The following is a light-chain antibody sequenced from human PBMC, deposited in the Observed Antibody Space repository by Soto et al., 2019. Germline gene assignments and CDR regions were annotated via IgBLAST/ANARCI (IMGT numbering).Light chain of an antibody. CDR2: GAS. Sequence: EIVLTQSPGSLSLSPGERATLSCRASQSVSSSYLAWYQQKPGQAPRLLIYGASSGATGIPDRFSGSGSGTDFTLTISRLVPEDFAVYYCQHYGNSPWTFGQGTKVDIK. CDR3: QHYGNSPWT. J-gene: IGKJ1*01. CDR1: QSVSSSY. V-gene: IGKV3-20*01.